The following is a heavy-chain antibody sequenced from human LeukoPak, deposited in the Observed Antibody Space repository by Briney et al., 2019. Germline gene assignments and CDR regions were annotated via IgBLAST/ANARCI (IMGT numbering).Heavy chain of an antibody. CDR1: RVTFSDSG. V-gene: IGHV3-30*18. D-gene: IGHD6-25*01. Sequence: GRSLRVSCAASRVTFSDSGMHLGRQAPGGRLGWVSVISNHGGVQCCADSAKGRCTIARDNSNNTLSLQMNSLREEDTAVYYCTKEGGPMAATTDRYSFDHWGQGAPVTVSS. CDR3: TKEGGPMAATTDRYSFDH. CDR2: ISNHGGVQ. J-gene: IGHJ4*02.